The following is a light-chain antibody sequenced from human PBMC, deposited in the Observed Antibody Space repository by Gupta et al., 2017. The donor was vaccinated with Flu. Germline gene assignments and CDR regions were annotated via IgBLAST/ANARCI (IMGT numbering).Light chain of an antibody. J-gene: IGKJ2*01. CDR1: QGIRSY. CDR3: QHRNSSPLP. Sequence: PSFLSASVGDRVTITCRASQGIRSYLDWYQQKPGKAPKLLIYAASTVKSGVPSRFSGSGFGTEFTLTISSRQPEDFANYYCQHRNSSPLPFGQGTKVDIK. CDR2: AAS. V-gene: IGKV1-9*01.